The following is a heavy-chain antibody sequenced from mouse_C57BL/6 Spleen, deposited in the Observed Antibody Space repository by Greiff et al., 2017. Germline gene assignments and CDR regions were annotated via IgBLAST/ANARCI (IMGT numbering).Heavy chain of an antibody. V-gene: IGHV1-4*01. CDR2: INPSSGYT. J-gene: IGHJ1*03. CDR1: GYTFTSYT. D-gene: IGHD1-3*01. CDR3: ARSGGVGYFDV. Sequence: LVESGAELARPGASVKMSCKASGYTFTSYTMHWVKQRPGQGLEWIGYINPSSGYTKYNQKFKDKATLTADKSSSTAYMQLSSLTSEDSAVYYCARSGGVGYFDVWGTGTTVTVSS.